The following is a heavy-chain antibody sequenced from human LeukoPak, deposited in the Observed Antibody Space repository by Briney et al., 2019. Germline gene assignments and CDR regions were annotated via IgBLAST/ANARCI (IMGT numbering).Heavy chain of an antibody. CDR3: ARARMVLIYYYGMDV. Sequence: ASVKVSCKASGGTFSSYAISWVRQAPGQGLEWMGGIIPIFGTANYAQKLQGRVTMTTDTSTSTAYMELRSLRSDDTAVYYCARARMVLIYYYGMDVWGQGTTVTVSS. V-gene: IGHV1-69*05. CDR1: GGTFSSYA. CDR2: IIPIFGTA. J-gene: IGHJ6*02. D-gene: IGHD4/OR15-4a*01.